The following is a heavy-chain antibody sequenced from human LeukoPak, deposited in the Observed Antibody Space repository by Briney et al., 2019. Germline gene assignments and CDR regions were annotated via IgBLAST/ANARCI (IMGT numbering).Heavy chain of an antibody. CDR1: GFTFSSYD. V-gene: IGHV3-23*01. CDR3: ARRGSAYYKDY. D-gene: IGHD1-26*01. J-gene: IGHJ4*02. CDR2: ISGSSSTT. Sequence: GGSLRLSCAASGFTFSSYDFSWVRQPPGKGLEWVASISGSSSTTSYADSVKGRFTISRDNSRNTLYLQMNSLRAEDTAVYFCARRGSAYYKDYWGQGSLVSVSS.